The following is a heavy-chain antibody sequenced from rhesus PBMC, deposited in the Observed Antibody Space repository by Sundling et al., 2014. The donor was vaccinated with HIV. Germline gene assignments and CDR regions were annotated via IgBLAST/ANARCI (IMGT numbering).Heavy chain of an antibody. CDR2: FSGSSGTV. J-gene: IGHJ4*01. CDR1: GSSISTDYY. D-gene: IGHD3-16*01. V-gene: IGHV4-99*01. CDR3: ARHAARYYYSGLH. Sequence: QVQLQESGPGLVKPSETLSLTCTVSGSSISTDYYWGWIRQPPGKGLEYIGYFSGSSGTVHYSPSLKNRVTISKDTSKNQFSLTLSSVTAADTAVYYCARHAARYYYSGLHWGQGVLVTVSS.